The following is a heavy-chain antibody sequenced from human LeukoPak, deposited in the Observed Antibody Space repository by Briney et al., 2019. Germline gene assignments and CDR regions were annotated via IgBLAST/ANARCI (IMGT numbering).Heavy chain of an antibody. Sequence: KSGESLKISCQVSGYSFTSYWISWVRQMPGKGLEYVGRIDPDDSWTTYSPSFQGHVSMSVDMSTSTAYLQWRSLRASDTAMYYCARHSVPGGMDVWGKGTTVTVSS. CDR3: ARHSVPGGMDV. CDR1: GYSFTSYW. V-gene: IGHV5-10-1*01. J-gene: IGHJ6*04. CDR2: IDPDDSWT.